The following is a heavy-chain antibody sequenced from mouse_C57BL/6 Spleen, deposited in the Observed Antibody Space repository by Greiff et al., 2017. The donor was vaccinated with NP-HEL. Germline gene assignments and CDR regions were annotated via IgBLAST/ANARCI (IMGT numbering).Heavy chain of an antibody. V-gene: IGHV1-80*01. CDR1: GYAFSSYW. CDR3: ARRGDSAMDY. CDR2: IYPGDGDT. J-gene: IGHJ4*01. Sequence: VQRVESGAELVKPGASVKISCKASGYAFSSYWMNWVKQRPGKGLEWIGQIYPGDGDTNYNGKFKGKATLTADKSSSTAYMQLSSLTSEDSAVYFCARRGDSAMDYWGQGTSVTVSS.